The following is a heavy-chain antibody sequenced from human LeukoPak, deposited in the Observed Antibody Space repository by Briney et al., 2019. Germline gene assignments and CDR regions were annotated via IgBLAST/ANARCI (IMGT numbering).Heavy chain of an antibody. CDR3: ARNSANNDY. V-gene: IGHV3-11*01. J-gene: IGHJ4*02. Sequence: PGGSLRLSCAASGFTFSDYYTSWIRQAPGRGLEWISYISSSATTIYYLDSVKGRFTISRDNAKNSLYLQMNSLRVEDTAVYYCARNSANNDYWGQGTLVTVSS. CDR2: ISSSATTI. CDR1: GFTFSDYY. D-gene: IGHD1-26*01.